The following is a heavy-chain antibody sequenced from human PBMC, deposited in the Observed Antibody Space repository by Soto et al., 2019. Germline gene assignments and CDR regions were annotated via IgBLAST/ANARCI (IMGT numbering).Heavy chain of an antibody. V-gene: IGHV1-69*13. CDR3: AREVGVRPYYYGSGSYFSFDY. D-gene: IGHD3-10*01. J-gene: IGHJ4*02. CDR2: IIPIFGTA. Sequence: SVKVSCKASGGTFSSYAISWVRQAPGQGLEWMGGIIPIFGTANYAQKFQGRVTITADESTSTAYMELSSLRSEDTAAYYCAREVGVRPYYYGSGSYFSFDYWGQGTLVTVSS. CDR1: GGTFSSYA.